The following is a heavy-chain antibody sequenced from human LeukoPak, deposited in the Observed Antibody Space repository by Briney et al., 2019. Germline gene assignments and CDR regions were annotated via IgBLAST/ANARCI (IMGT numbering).Heavy chain of an antibody. CDR3: AQKRPGTYPFDF. Sequence: GGSLRLSCAASGFTFSNYALNWVGQAPGKGLEWVSASGTSGDTYYADSVRDRFTISRDNAKKMVYLQMSSLRAEDTALYYCAQKRPGTYPFDFWGQGTLVTVSS. V-gene: IGHV3-23*01. CDR2: SGTSGDT. D-gene: IGHD6-13*01. J-gene: IGHJ4*02. CDR1: GFTFSNYA.